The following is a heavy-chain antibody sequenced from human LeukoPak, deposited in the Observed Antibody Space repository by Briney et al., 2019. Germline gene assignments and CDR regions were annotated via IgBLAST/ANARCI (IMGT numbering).Heavy chain of an antibody. Sequence: PGGSLRLSCAVSGFVYNTYAMTWVRQAPGKGLEWVSSIDSSGDYTYYADSVKGRFTISRDNSRNTLYLQMSSLRVEDTALYYCGKQFSSSWQFDPRGQGTLVTVSS. CDR1: GFVYNTYA. V-gene: IGHV3-23*01. CDR2: IDSSGDYT. D-gene: IGHD6-13*01. J-gene: IGHJ5*02. CDR3: GKQFSSSWQFDP.